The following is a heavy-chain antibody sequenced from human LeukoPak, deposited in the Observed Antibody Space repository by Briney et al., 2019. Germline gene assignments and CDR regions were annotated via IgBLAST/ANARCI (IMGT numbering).Heavy chain of an antibody. V-gene: IGHV1-18*01. CDR3: ARDGPDRAAWFDP. CDR1: GYTFSSYG. Sequence: ASVKVSCKASGYTFSSYGISWVRQAPGQGLEWMGWISDYNGNTNYARKVQGRVTMTTDPFTSTAYMELRSLRSDDTAVYYCARDGPDRAAWFDPWGQGTLATVSS. J-gene: IGHJ5*02. D-gene: IGHD3-22*01. CDR2: ISDYNGNT.